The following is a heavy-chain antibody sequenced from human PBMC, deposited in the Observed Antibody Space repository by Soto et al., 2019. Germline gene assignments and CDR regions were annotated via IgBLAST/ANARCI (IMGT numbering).Heavy chain of an antibody. J-gene: IGHJ4*02. CDR2: ISSSAYTI. Sequence: GGSLRLSCAASGFTFSSYAMSWVRQAPGKGLEWISYISSSAYTIYADSVKGRFTISRDNAKNSLFLQMTSLRVEDTAVYYCARNFDSGGYYSDYWGQGTLVTVSS. CDR1: GFTFSSYA. D-gene: IGHD3-22*01. CDR3: ARNFDSGGYYSDY. V-gene: IGHV3-21*05.